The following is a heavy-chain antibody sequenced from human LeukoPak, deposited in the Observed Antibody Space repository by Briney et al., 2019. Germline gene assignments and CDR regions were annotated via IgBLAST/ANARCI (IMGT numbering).Heavy chain of an antibody. J-gene: IGHJ6*02. CDR3: ARDTGYLGSNYGMDV. CDR2: IFYSGST. D-gene: IGHD3-22*01. Sequence: SETLSLTCAVYGGSFSGCYWSWIRQPPGKGLEWIGYIFYSGSTNCNPSLKSRVTISVDTSKNQFSLNLSSVTAADTAIYYCARDTGYLGSNYGMDVWGQGTTVTVSS. CDR1: GGSFSGCY. V-gene: IGHV4-59*01.